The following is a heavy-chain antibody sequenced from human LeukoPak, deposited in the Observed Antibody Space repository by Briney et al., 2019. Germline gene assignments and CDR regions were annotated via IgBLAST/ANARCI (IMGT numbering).Heavy chain of an antibody. CDR2: IYYSGST. CDR1: GGSFSGYY. V-gene: IGHV4-34*01. CDR3: ARQGVVGATGFDF. J-gene: IGHJ4*02. D-gene: IGHD1-26*01. Sequence: SETLSLTCAVYGGSFSGYYWSWIRQPPGKGLEWIGNIYYSGSTYNNPSLESRVVISVDTSRSQFSLKLTSVTATDTAVYYCARQGVVGATGFDFWGQGILVTVSS.